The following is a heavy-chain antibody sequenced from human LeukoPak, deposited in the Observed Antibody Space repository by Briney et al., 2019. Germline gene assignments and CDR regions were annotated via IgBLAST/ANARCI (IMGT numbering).Heavy chain of an antibody. Sequence: TLSLTCTVSGGSISSGGYYWSWIRQHPGKGLEWIGYIYYSGSTYYNPSLKSRVTISVDTSKNQFSLKLSSVTAADTAVYYCARYADSSDFDYWGQGTLVTVSS. CDR3: ARYADSSDFDY. J-gene: IGHJ4*02. CDR1: GGSISSGGYY. CDR2: IYYSGST. V-gene: IGHV4-31*03. D-gene: IGHD3-22*01.